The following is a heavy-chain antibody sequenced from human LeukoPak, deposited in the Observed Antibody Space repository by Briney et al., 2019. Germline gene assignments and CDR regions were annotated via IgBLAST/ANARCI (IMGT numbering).Heavy chain of an antibody. CDR1: GYIFTDYY. CDR3: ARVVCSYGYCDRMTCPNWFDP. Sequence: ASVKVSCKTSGYIFTDYYIHWVRQAPGQGLEWMGWINPKTGDTNSAQKFQRWVTMTRDTAISTAYMELNRLTLDDTAVYYCARVVCSYGYCDRMTCPNWFDPWGQGTLVTVSS. V-gene: IGHV1-2*04. D-gene: IGHD2-2*03. J-gene: IGHJ5*02. CDR2: INPKTGDT.